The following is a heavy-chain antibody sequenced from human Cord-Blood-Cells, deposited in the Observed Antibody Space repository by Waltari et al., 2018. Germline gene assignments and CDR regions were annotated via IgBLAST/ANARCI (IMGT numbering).Heavy chain of an antibody. CDR1: GGSISSSSYY. J-gene: IGHJ4*02. D-gene: IGHD6-13*01. Sequence: VKPSETLSLTCTVSGGSISSSSYYWGWIRQPPGKGLEWIGSIYYSGSTYYNPSLKSRVTISVDTSKNQFSLKLSSVTAADTAVYYCARASSSWYYFDYWGQGTLVTVSS. CDR3: ARASSSWYYFDY. V-gene: IGHV4-39*01. CDR2: IYYSGST.